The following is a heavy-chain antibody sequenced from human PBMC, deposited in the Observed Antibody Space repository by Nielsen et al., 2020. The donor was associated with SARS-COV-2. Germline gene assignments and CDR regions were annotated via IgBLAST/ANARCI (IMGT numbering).Heavy chain of an antibody. Sequence: GGSLRLSCAASGFTFSSYAMSWVRQAPGKGLEWVSAISGSGGGSHYSDSVKGRFTISRDNSKNTLFLQMNTLRAEDTAVYYCAKEGEKTYYDFWSGYSIPSGWGQGTLVTVSS. CDR3: AKEGEKTYYDFWSGYSIPSG. J-gene: IGHJ4*02. CDR2: ISGSGGGS. V-gene: IGHV3-23*01. CDR1: GFTFSSYA. D-gene: IGHD3-3*01.